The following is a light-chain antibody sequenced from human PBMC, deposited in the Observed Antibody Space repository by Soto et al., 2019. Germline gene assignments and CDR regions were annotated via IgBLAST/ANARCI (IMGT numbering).Light chain of an antibody. J-gene: IGKJ1*01. V-gene: IGKV1-5*01. Sequence: DIPLTQSPSPLPSSVGDRVTITCRASQSISNWLAWYQQKPGTAPKVLIYHASNLQSGVPSRFSGSGSGTEFTLTISSLQPDDFATYYCQHYNSYSEAFGQGTKVDI. CDR1: QSISNW. CDR3: QHYNSYSEA. CDR2: HAS.